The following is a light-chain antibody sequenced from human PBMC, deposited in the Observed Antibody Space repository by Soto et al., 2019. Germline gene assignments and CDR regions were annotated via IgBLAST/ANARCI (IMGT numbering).Light chain of an antibody. Sequence: DIQMTQSPSTLSASVGDRVTITCQASQSISNWLAWYQQKPGKAPKLLIYKASSLESGVPSRFSGSGSGTEFTLTISSLQPDDFATYYCQLYNSYSGTFGQGTKVEIK. J-gene: IGKJ1*01. V-gene: IGKV1-5*03. CDR3: QLYNSYSGT. CDR1: QSISNW. CDR2: KAS.